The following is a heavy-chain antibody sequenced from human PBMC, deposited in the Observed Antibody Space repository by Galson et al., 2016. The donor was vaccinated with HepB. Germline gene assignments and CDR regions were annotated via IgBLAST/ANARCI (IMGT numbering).Heavy chain of an antibody. V-gene: IGHV5-10-1*01. CDR2: IDPSDSYT. J-gene: IGHJ4*02. CDR1: TVNFIRYW. CDR3: AIFYFDSGSYYNPDY. Sequence: QSGAEVKKPGESLRISCQGSTVNFIRYWISWVRQMPGKGLEWMGRIDPSDSYTKYSPSFQGHVTFSLDKSISTAYLQWSSLKASDTAMYYWAIFYFDSGSYYNPDYWGQGTLVTVSS. D-gene: IGHD3-10*01.